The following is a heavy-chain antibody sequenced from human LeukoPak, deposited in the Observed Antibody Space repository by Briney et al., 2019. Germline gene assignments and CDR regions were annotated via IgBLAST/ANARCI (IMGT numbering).Heavy chain of an antibody. CDR3: ARDPYYYASGSYVDY. CDR2: IIPILGIA. V-gene: IGHV1-69*04. J-gene: IGHJ4*02. CDR1: GGTFSSYT. Sequence: ASVKVSCKASGGTFSSYTISWVRQAPGQGLEWMGRIIPILGIANYAQKFQGRVTITADKSTSTAYMELSSLRSEDTAVYYCARDPYYYASGSYVDYWGQGTLATVSS. D-gene: IGHD3-10*01.